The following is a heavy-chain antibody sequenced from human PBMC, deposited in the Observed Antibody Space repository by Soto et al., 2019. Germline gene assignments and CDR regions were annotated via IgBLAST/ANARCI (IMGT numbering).Heavy chain of an antibody. Sequence: SVKVSCKASGGTFSSYAISWVRQAPGQGLEWMGGIIPIFGTANYAQKFQGRVTITADESTSTAYMELSSLRSEDTAVYYCARGGKQNDYYYGMDVWGQGTTVTVSS. J-gene: IGHJ6*02. CDR3: ARGGKQNDYYYGMDV. CDR1: GGTFSSYA. CDR2: IIPIFGTA. V-gene: IGHV1-69*13. D-gene: IGHD1-1*01.